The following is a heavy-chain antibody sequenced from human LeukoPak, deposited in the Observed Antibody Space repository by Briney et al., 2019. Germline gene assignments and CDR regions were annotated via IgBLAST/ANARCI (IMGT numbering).Heavy chain of an antibody. J-gene: IGHJ3*02. D-gene: IGHD3/OR15-3a*01. CDR2: IYYSGST. V-gene: IGHV4-59*01. CDR1: GDSIIDYY. Sequence: PSETLSLTCSASGDSIIDYYWSWIRQPPGKGLEWIGYIYYSGSTNYNPSLKSRVTISVDTSKNQFSLKLSSVTAADTAVYYCAREGLGNAFDIWGQGTMVTVSS. CDR3: AREGLGNAFDI.